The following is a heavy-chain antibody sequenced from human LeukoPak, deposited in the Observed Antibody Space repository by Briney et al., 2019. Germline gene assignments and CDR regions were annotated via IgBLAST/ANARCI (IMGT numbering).Heavy chain of an antibody. CDR2: IYYSGST. V-gene: IGHV4-59*01. CDR3: AREIRGYGAGGYYKLSHYYYYYGMDV. CDR1: GGSISSYY. J-gene: IGHJ6*02. Sequence: PSETLSLTCTVSGGSISSYYWSWIRQPPGKGLEWIGYIYYSGSTNYNPSLKSRVTISVDTSKNQFSLMLSSVTAADTAVYYCAREIRGYGAGGYYKLSHYYYYYGMDVWGQGTTVTVSS. D-gene: IGHD3-10*01.